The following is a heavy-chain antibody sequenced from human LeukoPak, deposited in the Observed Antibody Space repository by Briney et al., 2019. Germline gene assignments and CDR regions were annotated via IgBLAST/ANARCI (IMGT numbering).Heavy chain of an antibody. D-gene: IGHD2-2*01. J-gene: IGHJ4*02. CDR2: ISHGRTT. CDR3: TRESRPFCPFAD. CDR1: GGTINISTY. Sequence: PSETLTLTCGVSGGTINISTYKSLVRQAPGKGLEWIAEISHGRTTNYYPSLRSRVAMSLDRANNQFSLSLTSVTAADTAVYYCTRESRPFCPFADWGQGVLVTVSS. V-gene: IGHV4-4*02.